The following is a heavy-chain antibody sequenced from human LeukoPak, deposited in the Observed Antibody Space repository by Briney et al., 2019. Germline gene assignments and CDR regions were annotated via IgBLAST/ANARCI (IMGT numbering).Heavy chain of an antibody. Sequence: GRSLRLSCAVSGFTFRIYAMRWARQAPGKGLEYVTALRGHGGNTYYTDSVKGRFTISRDNTKNKLYLQMNSLKAEDTAVYYCANHPCGGVIATNWFDPWGEGTLVSVSS. CDR3: ANHPCGGVIATNWFDP. CDR2: LRGHGGNT. CDR1: GFTFRIYA. J-gene: IGHJ5*02. V-gene: IGHV3-23*01. D-gene: IGHD3-16*02.